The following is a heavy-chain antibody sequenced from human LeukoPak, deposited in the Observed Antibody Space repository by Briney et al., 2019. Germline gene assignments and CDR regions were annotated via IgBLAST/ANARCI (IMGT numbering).Heavy chain of an antibody. CDR2: IDYGGNT. CDR1: GGSISSRSYS. V-gene: IGHV4-39*01. D-gene: IGHD2-2*01. J-gene: IGHJ4*02. Sequence: SETLSLTCSVSGGSISSRSYSWGWIRQPPGRGLEWIGSIDYGGNTYFNPSLKSRVTISVDTSKNQVSLKLSSVTAADTAVYYCARATRGYCSSTSCQTTLFDYWGQGTLVTVSS. CDR3: ARATRGYCSSTSCQTTLFDY.